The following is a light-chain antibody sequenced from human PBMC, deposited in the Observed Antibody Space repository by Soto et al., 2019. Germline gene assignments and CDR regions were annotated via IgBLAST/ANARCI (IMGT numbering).Light chain of an antibody. Sequence: EIVIPQSPATLSVSPLERVTLSCRYSQDIRSSLAWYQQKPGQAPRLLIYGASIRATGVPATFSGSGSGTEFTLSISSLQSEHLGVYYCKQDSSWPLTFGGGTKVDIK. CDR1: QDIRSS. CDR3: KQDSSWPLT. J-gene: IGKJ4*01. V-gene: IGKV3-15*01. CDR2: GAS.